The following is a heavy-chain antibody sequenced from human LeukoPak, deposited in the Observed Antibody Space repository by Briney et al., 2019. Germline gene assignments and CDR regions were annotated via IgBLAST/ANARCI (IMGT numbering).Heavy chain of an antibody. Sequence: GGSLRLSCAAPGFTFSDYYMSWIRQAPGKGLEWVSYISSSGSTIYYADSVKGRFTISRDNAKNTLYLQMNSLRAEDTAVYYCARVPADYYDSSGHLDYWGQGTLVTVSS. V-gene: IGHV3-11*04. CDR3: ARVPADYYDSSGHLDY. D-gene: IGHD3-22*01. CDR2: ISSSGSTI. J-gene: IGHJ4*02. CDR1: GFTFSDYY.